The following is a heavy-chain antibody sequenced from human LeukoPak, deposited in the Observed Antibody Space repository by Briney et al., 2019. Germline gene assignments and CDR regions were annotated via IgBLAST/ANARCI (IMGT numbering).Heavy chain of an antibody. V-gene: IGHV1-18*01. J-gene: IGHJ6*03. CDR3: ARDRRSAEYYYYYYYMDV. CDR1: GYTFTSYG. D-gene: IGHD1-14*01. Sequence: ASVKVSCKASGYTFTSYGISWVRQAPGQGLEWMGWISAYNGNTNYAQKLQGRVTMTTDTSTSTAYMELRSLRSDDTAVYYCARDRRSAEYYYYYYYMDVWGKGTTVTVSS. CDR2: ISAYNGNT.